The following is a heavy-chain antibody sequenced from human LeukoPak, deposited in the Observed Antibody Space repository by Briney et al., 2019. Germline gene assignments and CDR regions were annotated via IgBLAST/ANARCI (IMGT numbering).Heavy chain of an antibody. J-gene: IGHJ5*02. Sequence: PSEILSLTCTVSGGSVSTISHFWDWVRQPPGKGLEWIVSLSDTGTTYYNPSLESRVTMSVDTSKNQFSLKLSSVTAADTAVYYCARRDHTGRSHAWFDPWGQGTLVTVSS. V-gene: IGHV4-39*01. CDR1: GGSVSTISHF. CDR3: ARRDHTGRSHAWFDP. D-gene: IGHD1-14*01. CDR2: LSDTGTT.